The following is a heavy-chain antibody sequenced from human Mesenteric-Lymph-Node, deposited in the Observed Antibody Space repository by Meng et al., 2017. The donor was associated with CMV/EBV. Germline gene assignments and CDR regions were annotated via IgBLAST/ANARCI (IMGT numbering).Heavy chain of an antibody. CDR1: GFTFSSYE. V-gene: IGHV3-48*03. D-gene: IGHD3-10*01. CDR3: VRLYYCGSGTYALDS. CDR2: ISPSGTTV. Sequence: GESLKISCAASGFTFSSYEMNWVRQAPGKGLQWASYISPSGTTVNYADSVKGRFTVSRDNAKDSLILQMNSLRVEDTAVYYCVRLYYCGSGTYALDSWGQGTLVTVSS. J-gene: IGHJ4*02.